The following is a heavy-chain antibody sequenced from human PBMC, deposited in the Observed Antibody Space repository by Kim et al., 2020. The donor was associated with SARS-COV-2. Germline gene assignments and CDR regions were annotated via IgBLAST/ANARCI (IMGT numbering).Heavy chain of an antibody. CDR1: GGSIITSSYY. CDR3: ARNFDGGSAYYYGTGGWFDP. V-gene: IGHV4-39*01. D-gene: IGHD3-22*01. Sequence: SETLSLTCTVSGGSIITSSYYWGWIRQVPGKGLEWIGSNHYSGSTYYNPSLKSRVTTSVDTSKNQFSLKLSSVTAADTAIYYCARNFDGGSAYYYGTGGWFDPWGQGTLVTVSS. CDR2: NHYSGST. J-gene: IGHJ5*02.